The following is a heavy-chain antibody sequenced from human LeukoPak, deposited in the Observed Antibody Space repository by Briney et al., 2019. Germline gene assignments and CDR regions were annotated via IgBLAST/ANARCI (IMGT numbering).Heavy chain of an antibody. CDR1: GFTFSDYS. D-gene: IGHD5-12*01. V-gene: IGHV3-11*01. Sequence: GGSLRLSCAASGFTFSDYSINWVRQAPGKGLEWVAYITSSGDDIYYADSVKGRFTISRDNAKNALFLRMNSLRVEDTATYYCSSDIVATSGDFWGQGTLVSVSS. CDR3: SSDIVATSGDF. CDR2: ITSSGDDI. J-gene: IGHJ4*02.